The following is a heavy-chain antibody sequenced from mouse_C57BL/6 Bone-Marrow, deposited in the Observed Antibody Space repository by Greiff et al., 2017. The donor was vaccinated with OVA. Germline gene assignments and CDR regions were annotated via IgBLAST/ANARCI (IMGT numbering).Heavy chain of an antibody. D-gene: IGHD2-3*01. CDR1: GYAFSSSW. V-gene: IGHV1-82*01. Sequence: QVQLQQSGPELVKPGASVKISCKASGYAFSSSWMNWVKQRPGKGLEWIGRIYPGDGDTNYNGKFKGKATLTADKSSSTAYMQLSSLTSEDSAVYFCARWWLLNYYYAMDYWGQVASVTVSS. J-gene: IGHJ4*01. CDR2: IYPGDGDT. CDR3: ARWWLLNYYYAMDY.